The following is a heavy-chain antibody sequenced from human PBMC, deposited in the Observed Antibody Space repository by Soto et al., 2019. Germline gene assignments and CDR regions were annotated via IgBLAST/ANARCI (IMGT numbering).Heavy chain of an antibody. CDR1: GGSISSSSYY. D-gene: IGHD2-15*01. V-gene: IGHV4-39*01. Sequence: SETLSLTCTVSGGSISSSSYYWGWIRQPPGKGLEWIGSIYYSGSTYYNPSLKSRVTISVDTSKNQFSLKLSSVTAADTAVYYCARPGVRGGGTVAFDIWGQGTMVTVSS. CDR3: ARPGVRGGGTVAFDI. CDR2: IYYSGST. J-gene: IGHJ3*02.